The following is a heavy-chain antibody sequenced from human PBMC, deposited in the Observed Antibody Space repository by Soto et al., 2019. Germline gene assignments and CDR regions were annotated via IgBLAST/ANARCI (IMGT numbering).Heavy chain of an antibody. Sequence: RASVKVSCKASGYTFTSYAMHWVRQAPGQRLEWMGWINAGNGNTKYSQKFQGRVTITRDTSASTAYMELSSLRSEDTAVYYCARGVRRDGYNLAYWGQGTLVTVS. D-gene: IGHD5-12*01. CDR1: GYTFTSYA. V-gene: IGHV1-3*01. CDR3: ARGVRRDGYNLAY. CDR2: INAGNGNT. J-gene: IGHJ4*02.